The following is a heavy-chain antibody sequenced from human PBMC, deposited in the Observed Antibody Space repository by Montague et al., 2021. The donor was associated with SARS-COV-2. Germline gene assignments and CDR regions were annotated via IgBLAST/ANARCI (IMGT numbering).Heavy chain of an antibody. J-gene: IGHJ4*02. CDR2: IYYSGTT. CDR3: ARGMIRGVTTPFDY. CDR1: SGSIISSGYD. D-gene: IGHD3-10*01. Sequence: SETLSLTCSVSSGSIISSGYDWGWIRQPPGKELEWIGNIYYSGTTYYNPSLQSRGTISVDTSKNHLSLRLSSVTAADTAVYFCARGMIRGVTTPFDYWGQGRHVTVSS. V-gene: IGHV4-39*02.